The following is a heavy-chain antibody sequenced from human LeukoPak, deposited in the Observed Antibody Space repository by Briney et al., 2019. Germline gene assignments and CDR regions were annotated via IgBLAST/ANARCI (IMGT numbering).Heavy chain of an antibody. CDR1: GYTFTSYG. CDR3: ARKYCSGGSCYVDPNYYYYMDV. V-gene: IGHV1-18*01. CDR2: ISAYNGNT. Sequence: GASVKVSCKASGYTFTSYGISWVRQAPGQGLEWMGWISAYNGNTNYAQKLQGRVTMTTDTSTSTAYMELRSLRSDDTAVYYRARKYCSGGSCYVDPNYYYYMDVWGKGTTVTVSS. D-gene: IGHD2-15*01. J-gene: IGHJ6*03.